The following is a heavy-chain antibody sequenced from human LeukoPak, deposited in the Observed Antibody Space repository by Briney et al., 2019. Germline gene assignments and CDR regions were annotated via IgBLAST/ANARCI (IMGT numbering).Heavy chain of an antibody. CDR3: AKDPNGDYIGASDF. Sequence: AGGSLRLSCAASAFSFSKFALIWVRQAPGKGLEWVSAITANGGYTLYADAVKGRFTVSRDNSKNTLYLQINSLRPEDTAMYYCAKDPNGDYIGASDFWGQGTMVTVSS. J-gene: IGHJ3*01. V-gene: IGHV3-23*01. CDR2: ITANGGYT. CDR1: AFSFSKFA. D-gene: IGHD4-17*01.